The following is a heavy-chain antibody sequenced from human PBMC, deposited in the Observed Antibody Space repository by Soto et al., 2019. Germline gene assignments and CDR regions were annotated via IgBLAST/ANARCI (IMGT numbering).Heavy chain of an antibody. V-gene: IGHV4-4*02. J-gene: IGHJ6*02. CDR2: AHHSGRT. CDR1: GDSMSSSNW. CDR3: ARGWWEREGYVMDV. D-gene: IGHD1-26*01. Sequence: PSETLSLTCTVSGDSMSSSNWWNWVRQPPGKGLEWIGEAHHSGRTNYNPSLKSRVTISVDRSQNHFSLQLTSVTAADTAVYYCARGWWEREGYVMDVWGRGTTVT.